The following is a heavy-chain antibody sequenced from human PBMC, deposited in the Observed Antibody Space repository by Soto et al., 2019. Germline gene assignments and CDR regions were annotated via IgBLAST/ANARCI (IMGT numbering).Heavy chain of an antibody. J-gene: IGHJ4*02. CDR3: TRGGATGAGIYHFEN. CDR1: GFTFNNNW. Sequence: EVQLVESGGGLVQPGGSPRLSCAASGFTFNNNWMHWVRQAPGKGLVWISRINSDGKTTTYADFVKGRFIISRDNAKNTVYLQVSSLGGEDTAVYYCTRGGATGAGIYHFENWGQGTLVTVSS. D-gene: IGHD3-10*01. V-gene: IGHV3-74*01. CDR2: INSDGKTT.